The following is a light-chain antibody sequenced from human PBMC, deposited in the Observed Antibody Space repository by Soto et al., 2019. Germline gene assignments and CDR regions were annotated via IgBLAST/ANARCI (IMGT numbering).Light chain of an antibody. CDR1: QSVGSN. CDR2: GAS. CDR3: QQCNNWPPIT. J-gene: IGKJ5*01. Sequence: ELVMTQSPATLSVSPGETATLSCRASQSVGSNLAWYQQKPGQAPRLLIYGASTRATGIPARFSGSGSGTEFTLTISRLQSEDFAVYYCQQCNNWPPITFGQGTRLEIK. V-gene: IGKV3-15*01.